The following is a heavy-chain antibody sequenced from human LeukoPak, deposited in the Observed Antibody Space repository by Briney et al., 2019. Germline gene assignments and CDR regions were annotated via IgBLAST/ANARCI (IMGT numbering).Heavy chain of an antibody. CDR1: GYTFTSYD. CDR2: MNPNSGNT. Sequence: ASGKVSCKASGYTFTSYDINWVRQATGQGLEWMGWMNPNSGNTGYAQKFQGRVTMTRNTSISTAYMELSSLRSEDTAVYYCARGRPYYYDCSGYYYKDYWGQGTLVTVSS. CDR3: ARGRPYYYDCSGYYYKDY. D-gene: IGHD3-22*01. V-gene: IGHV1-8*01. J-gene: IGHJ4*02.